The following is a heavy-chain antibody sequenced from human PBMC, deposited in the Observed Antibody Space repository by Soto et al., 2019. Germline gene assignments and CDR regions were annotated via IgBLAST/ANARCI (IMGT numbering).Heavy chain of an antibody. J-gene: IGHJ4*02. CDR1: GFTFSSYG. CDR2: ISYGGSNK. CDR3: AKDTCGDCSLVDY. D-gene: IGHD2-21*02. V-gene: IGHV3-30*18. Sequence: GGSLRLSCPSSGFTFSSYGMLWVRQAPGKGLEWVAVISYGGSNKYYADSVKGRFTISRDNSKNTLYLQMNSLRAEDTAVYYCAKDTCGDCSLVDYWGQGTQVTASS.